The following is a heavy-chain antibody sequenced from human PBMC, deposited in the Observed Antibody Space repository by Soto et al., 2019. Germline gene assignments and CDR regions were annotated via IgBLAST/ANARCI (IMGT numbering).Heavy chain of an antibody. CDR2: IYYSVST. V-gene: IGHV4-61*01. D-gene: IGHD5-18*01. J-gene: IGHJ4*02. Sequence: SETLSLTCTVSGGSVSSGSYYCSWIRQPPGKGLEWIGYIYYSVSTNYNPSLKSRVTISVDTSKNQFALKLSSATAADTAVYYCARDRGYSYADFDYWGQGNLVTVS. CDR3: ARDRGYSYADFDY. CDR1: GGSVSSGSYY.